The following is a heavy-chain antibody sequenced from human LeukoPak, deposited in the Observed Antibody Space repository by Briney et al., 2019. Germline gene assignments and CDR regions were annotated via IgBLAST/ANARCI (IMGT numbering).Heavy chain of an antibody. CDR3: ARDDIAVASRYFQH. J-gene: IGHJ1*01. CDR2: ISAYNGNT. V-gene: IGHV1-18*01. CDR1: GYTFTSYG. D-gene: IGHD6-19*01. Sequence: ASVKVSCKASGYTFTSYGISWARQAPGQGLEWMGWISAYNGNTNYAQKLQGRVTMTTDTSTSTAYMELRSLRSDDTAVYYCARDDIAVASRYFQHWGQGTLVTVSS.